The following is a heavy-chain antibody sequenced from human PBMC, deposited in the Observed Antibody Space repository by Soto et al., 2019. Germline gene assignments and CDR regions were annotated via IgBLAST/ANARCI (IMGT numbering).Heavy chain of an antibody. CDR2: ISYDGSNK. CDR1: GFTFSSYA. J-gene: IGHJ6*02. CDR3: ARDLGYCSGGSCYFLSYYGMDV. Sequence: QVQLVESGGGVVQPGRSLRLSCAASGFTFSSYAMHWVRQAPGKGLEWVAVISYDGSNKYYADSVKGRFTISRDNSKNTLYLQMNSLRAEDTAVYYCARDLGYCSGGSCYFLSYYGMDVWGQGTTVTVSS. V-gene: IGHV3-30-3*01. D-gene: IGHD2-15*01.